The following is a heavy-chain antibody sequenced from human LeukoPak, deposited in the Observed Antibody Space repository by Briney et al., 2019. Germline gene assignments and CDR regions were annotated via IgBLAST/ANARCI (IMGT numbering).Heavy chain of an antibody. CDR1: GFTFSNAW. J-gene: IGHJ4*02. Sequence: GGSLRLSCAASGFTFSNAWMSWVRQAPGKGLEWVGRIKNKTDGGTTDYAAPVKGRFTISRDDSKNTLYLQMNSLRAEDTAVYYCAKGIAAAGPRAYYFDYWGQGTLVTVSS. D-gene: IGHD6-13*01. V-gene: IGHV3-15*01. CDR3: AKGIAAAGPRAYYFDY. CDR2: IKNKTDGGTT.